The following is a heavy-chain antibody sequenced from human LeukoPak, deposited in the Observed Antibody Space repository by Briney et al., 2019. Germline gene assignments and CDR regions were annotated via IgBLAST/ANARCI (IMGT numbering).Heavy chain of an antibody. V-gene: IGHV1-2*02. D-gene: IGHD2-2*01. J-gene: IGHJ5*02. CDR3: ARDQYCSSTSCYSWFDP. CDR2: INPNSGGT. Sequence: GASVKVSCKASGYTFTSYGISWVRQAPGQGLEWMGWINPNSGGTNYAQKFQGRVTMTRDTSISTAYMELSRLRSDDTAVYYCARDQYCSSTSCYSWFDPWGQGTLVTVSS. CDR1: GYTFTSYG.